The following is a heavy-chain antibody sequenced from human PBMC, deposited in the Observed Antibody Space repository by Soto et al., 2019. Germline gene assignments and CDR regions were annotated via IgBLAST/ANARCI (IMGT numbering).Heavy chain of an antibody. CDR1: GGSVSSGSYY. CDR3: ARDLGGRNYYDSSGYYHAFDI. J-gene: IGHJ3*02. V-gene: IGHV4-61*01. Sequence: QVQLQESGPGLVKPSETLSLTCTVSGGSVSSGSYYWSWIRQPPGMGQEWFGYIYYRGSTNYNPSLISRVTISVATAKNQFSLELSSVTAADTAVYYCARDLGGRNYYDSSGYYHAFDIWGQGTMVPVSS. D-gene: IGHD3-22*01. CDR2: IYYRGST.